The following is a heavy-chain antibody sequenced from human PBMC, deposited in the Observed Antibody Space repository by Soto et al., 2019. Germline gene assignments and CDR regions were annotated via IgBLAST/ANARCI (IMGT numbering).Heavy chain of an antibody. Sequence: QLQLQESGSGLVKPSQTLSLTCAVSGGSISSGGYSWSWLRQSPEKGLEWIGYIYHRGSTYYNPSLKSRVTISVDRSKNQFSLKLSSVTAADTAVYYCARGETMVNTLDYWGHGTLVTVSS. CDR2: IYHRGST. CDR3: ARGETMVNTLDY. V-gene: IGHV4-30-2*06. J-gene: IGHJ4*01. CDR1: GGSISSGGYS. D-gene: IGHD4-17*01.